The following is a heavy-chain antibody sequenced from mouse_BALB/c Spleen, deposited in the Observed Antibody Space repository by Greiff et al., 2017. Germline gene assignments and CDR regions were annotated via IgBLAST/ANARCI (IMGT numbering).Heavy chain of an antibody. V-gene: IGHV1-4*01. CDR1: GYTFTSYT. J-gene: IGHJ2*01. D-gene: IGHD1-1*01. Sequence: QVQLQQSGAELARPGASVKMPCKASGYTFTSYTMHWVKQRPGQGLEWIGYINPNSSYTNYNQKFKDKATLTADKSSSTAYMQLSSLTSEDSAVYYCARLDYYGSSYRYYFDYWGQGTTLTVSS. CDR3: ARLDYYGSSYRYYFDY. CDR2: INPNSSYT.